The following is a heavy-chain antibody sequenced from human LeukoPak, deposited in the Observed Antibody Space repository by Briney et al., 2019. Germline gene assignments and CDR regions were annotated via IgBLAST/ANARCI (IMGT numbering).Heavy chain of an antibody. Sequence: QPGGSLRLSCAASGFTFRSYWMHWVRQAPGKGLVWVSHINSDGSSTTYADSVKGRFTISRDNAKNTLYLQMNSLRAEDTAVYYCARNQGSDLDYWGQGTLVTVSS. D-gene: IGHD1-14*01. CDR2: INSDGSST. CDR3: ARNQGSDLDY. J-gene: IGHJ4*02. V-gene: IGHV3-74*01. CDR1: GFTFRSYW.